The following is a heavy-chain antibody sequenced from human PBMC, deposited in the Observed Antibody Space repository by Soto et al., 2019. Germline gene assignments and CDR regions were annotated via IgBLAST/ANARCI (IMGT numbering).Heavy chain of an antibody. CDR3: TTDLVTRYYYGSEG. CDR2: IKSKTDGGTT. D-gene: IGHD3-10*01. J-gene: IGHJ4*02. CDR1: GFTFSHAW. V-gene: IGHV3-15*07. Sequence: GGSLRLSCAASGFTFSHAWMNWVRQAPGKGLEWVGRIKSKTDGGTTDYAAPVKGRFTISRDDSKNTLYLQMNSLKTEDTAVYYCTTDLVTRYYYGSEGWGQGALVTVSS.